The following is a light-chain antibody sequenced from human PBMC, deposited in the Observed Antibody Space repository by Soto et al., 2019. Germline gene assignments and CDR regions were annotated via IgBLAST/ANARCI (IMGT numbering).Light chain of an antibody. CDR3: LQYNTYLTWT. V-gene: IGKV1-5*01. CDR2: DAS. CDR1: QSVSMW. J-gene: IGKJ1*01. Sequence: TPMTQSPSTLSASVGDRVTITCRASQSVSMWLAWYQQKSGKAPRLLIYDASNLESGVPSRFSGGGSRTEFTLTITGLQPEDAATYYCLQYNTYLTWTCGQGTKVEIK.